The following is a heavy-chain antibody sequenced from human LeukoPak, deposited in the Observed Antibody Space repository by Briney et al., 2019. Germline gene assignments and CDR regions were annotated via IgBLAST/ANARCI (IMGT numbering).Heavy chain of an antibody. Sequence: PPETLSLTCTVSGGSISSSSYYWGWIRQPPGKGLEWIGSIYYSGSTYYNPSLKSRVSISVDASKNQFSLKLSSVTAADTAVYYCARDGSGYSYGHTDYWGQGTLVTVSS. CDR1: GGSISSSSYY. CDR3: ARDGSGYSYGHTDY. CDR2: IYYSGST. D-gene: IGHD5-18*01. J-gene: IGHJ4*02. V-gene: IGHV4-39*07.